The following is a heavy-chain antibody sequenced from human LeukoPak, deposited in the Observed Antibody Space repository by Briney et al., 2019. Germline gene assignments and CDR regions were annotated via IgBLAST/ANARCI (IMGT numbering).Heavy chain of an antibody. CDR3: ARRLAANYYDSSGYYSH. J-gene: IGHJ4*02. CDR1: GGSFSGYY. CDR2: INHSGST. V-gene: IGHV4-34*01. D-gene: IGHD3-22*01. Sequence: SETLSLTCAVYGGSFSGYYWSWIRQPPGKGLEWIGEINHSGSTNYNPSLKSRVTISVDTSKNQFSLKLSSVTAADTAVYYCARRLAANYYDSSGYYSHWGRGTLVTVSS.